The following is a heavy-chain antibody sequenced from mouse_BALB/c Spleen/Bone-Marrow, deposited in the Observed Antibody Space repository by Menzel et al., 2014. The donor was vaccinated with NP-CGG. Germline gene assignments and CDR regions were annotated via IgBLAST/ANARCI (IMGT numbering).Heavy chain of an antibody. CDR1: GYTFTSYN. V-gene: IGHV1-12*01. CDR3: AREGRSHFDH. Sequence: QVQLQQPGAALVKPGASMKTSCKASGYTFTSYNLHWIKQTPGQGLEWIGAIYPGNGDTSYNQRFKGKATLTTDKSSNAADMQLSSLTSEDSAVYYCAREGRSHFDHWGQGSTLTVSS. J-gene: IGHJ2*01. CDR2: IYPGNGDT.